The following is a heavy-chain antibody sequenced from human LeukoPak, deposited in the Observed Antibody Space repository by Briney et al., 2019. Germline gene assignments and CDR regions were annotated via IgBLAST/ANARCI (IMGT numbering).Heavy chain of an antibody. CDR1: GYSISSGYY. J-gene: IGHJ4*02. V-gene: IGHV4-38-2*01. D-gene: IGHD3-22*01. CDR3: ARGPNLYYYDSSGYDY. CDR2: INHSGST. Sequence: PSETVSLTCAVSGYSISSGYYWGWIRQPPGKGLEWIGEINHSGSTNYNPSLKSRVTISVDTSKNQFSLKLSSVTAADTAVYYCARGPNLYYYDSSGYDYWGQGTLVTVSS.